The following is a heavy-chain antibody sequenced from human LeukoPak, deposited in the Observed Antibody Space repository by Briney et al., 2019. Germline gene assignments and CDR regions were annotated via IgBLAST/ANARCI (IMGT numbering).Heavy chain of an antibody. Sequence: PGGSLRLSCAASGFTFSDYYMSWSRQAPGKGLEWVSYISSSGSTIYYAASVKGRFTISSDNAKNSLYLQMNSLSAEATAVYYCARDNVYSRSPWCDYWGQGTLVTVSS. V-gene: IGHV3-11*01. CDR1: GFTFSDYY. D-gene: IGHD6-6*01. CDR2: ISSSGSTI. CDR3: ARDNVYSRSPWCDY. J-gene: IGHJ4*02.